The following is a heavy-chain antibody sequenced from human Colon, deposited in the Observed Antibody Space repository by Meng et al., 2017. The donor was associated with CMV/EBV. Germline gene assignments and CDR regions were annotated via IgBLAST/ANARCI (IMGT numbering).Heavy chain of an antibody. CDR1: GFIFSDYY. CDR3: VKGHTMINP. D-gene: IGHD3-16*01. V-gene: IGHV3-11*05. Sequence: QVQLVQSGGGLVAPGGSLILSCAASGFIFSDYYMTWIREAPGKGLEWVSYISPTGSDTNYADSVRGRFTISRDNAKNSLFLQMSSLTAEDTAVYYCVKGHTMINPWGQGTLVTVSS. CDR2: ISPTGSDT. J-gene: IGHJ5*02.